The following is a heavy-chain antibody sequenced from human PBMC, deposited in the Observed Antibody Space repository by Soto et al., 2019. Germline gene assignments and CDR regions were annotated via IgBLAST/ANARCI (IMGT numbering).Heavy chain of an antibody. V-gene: IGHV1-58*01. CDR3: AATTPGSSWFDP. CDR1: GFTFTSSA. Sequence: QMQLVQSGPEVKKPGTSVKVSCKASGFTFTSSAVQWVRQARGQRLEWIGWIVVGSGNTNYAQKFQERVTITSDISTSTADMELSSLRSEDTAVDYCAATTPGSSWFDPWGQGTLVTVSA. D-gene: IGHD1-1*01. CDR2: IVVGSGNT. J-gene: IGHJ5*02.